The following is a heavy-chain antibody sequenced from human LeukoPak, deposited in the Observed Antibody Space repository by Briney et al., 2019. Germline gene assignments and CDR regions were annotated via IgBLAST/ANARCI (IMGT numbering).Heavy chain of an antibody. V-gene: IGHV3-73*01. J-gene: IGHJ4*02. CDR3: TTRRPDYYDGSGYHFEY. Sequence: GGSLKLSCAASGFTFSASAIHWVRQASGKGLEWVGRIRSKGNSYATAYAESVKGRFTISRDDSKNTAYLQMNSLKTEDTAVYYCTTRRPDYYDGSGYHFEYWGQGTLVTVSS. D-gene: IGHD3-22*01. CDR2: IRSKGNSYAT. CDR1: GFTFSASA.